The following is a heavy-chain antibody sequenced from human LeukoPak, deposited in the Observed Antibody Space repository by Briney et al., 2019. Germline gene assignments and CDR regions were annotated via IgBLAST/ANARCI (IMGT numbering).Heavy chain of an antibody. CDR2: IDKSGDGA. CDR1: GCTFSSHA. CDR3: ARRGGTSGWGAFDI. J-gene: IGHJ3*02. V-gene: IGHV3-23*01. Sequence: GALRLSCAASGCTFSSHAMNWVRQPPGKGLDWVSSIDKSGDGAFYADSVKGRFTISRDNSKNTLYLQMNSLRREDTAVYYCARRGGTSGWGAFDIWGQGTMVTVSS. D-gene: IGHD2-2*01.